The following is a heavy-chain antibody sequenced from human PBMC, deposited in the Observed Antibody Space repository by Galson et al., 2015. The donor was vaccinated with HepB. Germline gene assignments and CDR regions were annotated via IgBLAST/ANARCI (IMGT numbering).Heavy chain of an antibody. J-gene: IGHJ4*02. CDR1: GGTFSSYV. CDR3: ARTYLDYYDSSGYYEAFDY. CDR2: IIPIFGTA. Sequence: SCKASGGTFSSYVISWVRQAPGQGLEWMGGIIPIFGTANYAQKFQGRVTITADESTSTAYMELSSLRSEDTAVYYCARTYLDYYDSSGYYEAFDYWGQGTLVTVSS. D-gene: IGHD3-22*01. V-gene: IGHV1-69*01.